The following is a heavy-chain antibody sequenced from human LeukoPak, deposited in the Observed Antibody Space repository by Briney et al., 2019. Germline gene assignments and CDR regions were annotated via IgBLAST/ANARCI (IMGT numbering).Heavy chain of an antibody. V-gene: IGHV6-1*01. CDR1: GDSVSSNSVT. Sequence: SQTLSLTCAISGDSVSSNSVTWNWIRQSPSRGLEWLGSTYYRSTWYNDYAVSVRGRITVNPDTSKNQFSLHLNSVTPEDTAVYYCARRLTQYDCFDPWGRGILVTVSS. CDR2: TYYRSTWYN. D-gene: IGHD2-2*01. J-gene: IGHJ5*02. CDR3: ARRLTQYDCFDP.